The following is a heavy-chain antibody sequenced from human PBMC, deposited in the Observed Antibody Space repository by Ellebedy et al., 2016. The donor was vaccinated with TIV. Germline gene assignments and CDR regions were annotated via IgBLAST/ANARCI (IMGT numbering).Heavy chain of an antibody. J-gene: IGHJ5*01. D-gene: IGHD4-17*01. CDR3: ARRGSYGDYAVQINNWFDS. Sequence: GGSLRLSCAASGFSFRSYWMTWVRQAPGKGLEWVANIYQDGSQKYYVDSVQGLFTISRDNAKNSMYLQMNSLKVEDTAVYYCARRGSYGDYAVQINNWFDSWGQGTLVTVYS. V-gene: IGHV3-7*01. CDR1: GFSFRSYW. CDR2: IYQDGSQK.